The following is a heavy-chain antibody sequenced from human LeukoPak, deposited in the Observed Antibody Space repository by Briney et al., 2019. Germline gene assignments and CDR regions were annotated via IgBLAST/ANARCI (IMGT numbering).Heavy chain of an antibody. Sequence: PSETLSLTCTVSGGSISSYYWSWIRQPPGKGLEWIEYIYYSGSTNYNPSLKSRVTISVDTSKNQFSLKLSSVTAADTAVYYCARLVLGPYYFDYWGQGTLVTVSS. CDR2: IYYSGST. CDR3: ARLVLGPYYFDY. V-gene: IGHV4-59*08. D-gene: IGHD3-10*01. J-gene: IGHJ4*02. CDR1: GGSISSYY.